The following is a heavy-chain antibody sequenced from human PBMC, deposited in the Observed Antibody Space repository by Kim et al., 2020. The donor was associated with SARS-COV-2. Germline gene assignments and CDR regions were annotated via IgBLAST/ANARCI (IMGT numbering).Heavy chain of an antibody. CDR3: ARGVGYCSSISCYPAYYY. V-gene: IGHV1-18*04. D-gene: IGHD2-2*01. J-gene: IGHJ6*01. Sequence: ASVKVSCKASGYTFTSYGISWVRRAPGQGLEWVGWISGYSGNTNYAPKLQDRFTMTTDTSTSTAYMELRGLRADDTAVYYCARGVGYCSSISCYPAYYY. CDR2: ISGYSGNT. CDR1: GYTFTSYG.